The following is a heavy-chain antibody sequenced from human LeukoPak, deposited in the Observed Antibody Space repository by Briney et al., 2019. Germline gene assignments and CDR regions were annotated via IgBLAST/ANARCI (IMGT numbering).Heavy chain of an antibody. J-gene: IGHJ6*03. V-gene: IGHV1-8*03. Sequence: ASVKVSCKASGYTFTSYGITWVRQAPGQGLEWMGWMNTDSGNIAYAQNFQGRVTITRDTSVSTAYMELTNLRSADTAVYYCARGRSGLSLEGVYYYYMDVWGKGTTVTVSS. CDR3: ARGRSGLSLEGVYYYYMDV. D-gene: IGHD3-3*01. CDR1: GYTFTSYG. CDR2: MNTDSGNI.